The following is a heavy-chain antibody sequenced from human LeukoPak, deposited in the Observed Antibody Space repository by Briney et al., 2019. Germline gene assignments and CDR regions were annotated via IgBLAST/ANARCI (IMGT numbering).Heavy chain of an antibody. J-gene: IGHJ4*02. CDR2: ITGSGNDA. CDR1: GFTFSNYA. V-gene: IGHV3-23*01. D-gene: IGHD2-15*01. CDR3: AKGATGLRIVGDD. Sequence: QSGGSLRLSCAASGFTFSNYAMTWVRQAPGKGLEWVSTITGSGNDAYYADSVKGRFTISRENSKNMLYLQMDSLRAEDTAVYYCAKGATGLRIVGDDWGQGTLVTVSS.